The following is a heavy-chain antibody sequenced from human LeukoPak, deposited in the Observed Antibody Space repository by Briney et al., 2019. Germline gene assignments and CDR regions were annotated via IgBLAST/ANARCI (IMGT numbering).Heavy chain of an antibody. Sequence: GGSLRLSCAASGFTFSSYSMNWVRQAPGKGLEWVSSISSSSSYIYYADSVKGRFTISRDNAKNSLYLQMNSLSAEDTAVYYCASEQYDSSGYPYWGQGTLVTVSS. CDR2: ISSSSSYI. CDR1: GFTFSSYS. J-gene: IGHJ4*02. D-gene: IGHD3-22*01. V-gene: IGHV3-21*01. CDR3: ASEQYDSSGYPY.